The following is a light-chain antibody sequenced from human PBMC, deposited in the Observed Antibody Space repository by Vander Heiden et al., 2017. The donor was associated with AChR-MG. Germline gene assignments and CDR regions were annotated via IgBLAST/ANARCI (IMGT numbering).Light chain of an antibody. CDR1: QAVGTY. J-gene: IGKJ5*01. Sequence: IVLRQSPATVSLSPGERATLSCRASQAVGTYLAWYQHRPGQAPRLLIYHASNRAPGIPARFSGAGSGTDFTLTISRVEPDDFAVYYCQQRSVGPPVFTLGQKTRLDIK. CDR2: HAS. V-gene: IGKV3-11*01. CDR3: QQRSVGPPVFT.